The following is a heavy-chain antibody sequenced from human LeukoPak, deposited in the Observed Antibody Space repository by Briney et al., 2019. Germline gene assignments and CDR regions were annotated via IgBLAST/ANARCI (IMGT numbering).Heavy chain of an antibody. CDR1: GFTVSSKY. D-gene: IGHD2-21*02. CDR2: IYSGGST. Sequence: PGGSLRLSCAASGFTVSSKYMSWVRQAPGKVLEWVSVIYSGGSTYYADSVKGRFTISRDNSKNTLYLQMNSLRAEDTAVYYCARCGGDCYSKSGRFYFDYWGQGTLVTVSS. J-gene: IGHJ4*02. CDR3: ARCGGDCYSKSGRFYFDY. V-gene: IGHV3-53*01.